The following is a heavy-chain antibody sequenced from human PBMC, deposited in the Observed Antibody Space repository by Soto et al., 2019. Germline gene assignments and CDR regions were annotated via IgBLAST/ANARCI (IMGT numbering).Heavy chain of an antibody. V-gene: IGHV1-18*01. J-gene: IGHJ5*02. Sequence: ASVKVCCKASGYTFTSYGISCVRQAPGQGLEWMGWISAYNGNTNYAQKLQGRVTMTTDTSTSTAYMELRSLRSDDTAVYYCARLITIFGVANNWFDPWGQGTLVTVSS. CDR3: ARLITIFGVANNWFDP. CDR2: ISAYNGNT. D-gene: IGHD3-3*01. CDR1: GYTFTSYG.